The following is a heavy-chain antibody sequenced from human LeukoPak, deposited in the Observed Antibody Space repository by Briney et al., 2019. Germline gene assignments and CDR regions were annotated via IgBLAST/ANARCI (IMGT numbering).Heavy chain of an antibody. V-gene: IGHV1-2*02. Sequence: ASVKVSCKASGYTFTGHYMHWVRQAPGQGLAGMGWINPNSGATNYAQKFQGRVTMTRGTSISTAYMELSRLRSADTAVYYCATGPIVVVPAAQNNWFDPWGQGTLVTVSS. CDR2: INPNSGAT. D-gene: IGHD2-2*01. CDR1: GYTFTGHY. J-gene: IGHJ5*02. CDR3: ATGPIVVVPAAQNNWFDP.